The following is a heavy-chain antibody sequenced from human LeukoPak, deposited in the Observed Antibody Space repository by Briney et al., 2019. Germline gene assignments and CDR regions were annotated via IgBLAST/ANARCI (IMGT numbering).Heavy chain of an antibody. D-gene: IGHD4-11*01. V-gene: IGHV1-69*13. J-gene: IGHJ4*02. CDR2: IIPICGTA. CDR1: GGTFSSYA. CDR3: ARGHDYIPDY. Sequence: ASAKVSCKACGGTFSSYAISWVRQAPGQGLEWMGGIIPICGTANYAQKFQGRVTITADESTSTAYMELSSLRSEDTAVYYCARGHDYIPDYWGQGTLVTVSS.